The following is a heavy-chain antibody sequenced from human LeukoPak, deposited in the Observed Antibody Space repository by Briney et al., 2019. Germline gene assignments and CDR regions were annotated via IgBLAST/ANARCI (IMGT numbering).Heavy chain of an antibody. CDR1: GFTVSSNY. J-gene: IGHJ4*02. V-gene: IGHV3-15*01. CDR2: IKSKTDGGTT. Sequence: GGSLRLSCAASGFTVSSNYMSWVRQAPGKGLEWVGRIKSKTDGGTTDYAAPVKGRFTISRDDSKNTLYLQMNSLKTEDTAVYYCTTTYYYDSSGYHDYWGQGTLVTVSS. CDR3: TTTYYYDSSGYHDY. D-gene: IGHD3-22*01.